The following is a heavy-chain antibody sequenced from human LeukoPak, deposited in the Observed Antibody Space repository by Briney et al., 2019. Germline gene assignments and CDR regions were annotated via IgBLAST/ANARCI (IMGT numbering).Heavy chain of an antibody. CDR3: ARESGKFDY. Sequence: LSGGSPRLSCVASGLPIGDFAMHWVRQAPGQGLEWVSLISGDGVSTFFADSVKGRFSISRDNSKNSLFLEMSSLRTEDTAMYYCARESGKFDYWGQGTLVAVSS. V-gene: IGHV3-43*02. J-gene: IGHJ4*02. CDR2: ISGDGVST. CDR1: GLPIGDFA.